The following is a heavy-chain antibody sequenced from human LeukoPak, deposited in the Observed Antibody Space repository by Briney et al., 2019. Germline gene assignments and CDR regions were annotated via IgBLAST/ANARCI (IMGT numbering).Heavy chain of an antibody. Sequence: GGSLRLSCAASGFTFSSYSMNWVRQAPGKGLEWVSSISSSSSYIYYADSVKGRFTISRDNAKNSLYLQMNSLRAEDTAVYYCARKGCDIYPGYRLSYFDYWGQGTLVTVSS. CDR3: ARKGCDIYPGYRLSYFDY. J-gene: IGHJ4*02. V-gene: IGHV3-21*01. CDR1: GFTFSSYS. CDR2: ISSSSSYI. D-gene: IGHD2-2*02.